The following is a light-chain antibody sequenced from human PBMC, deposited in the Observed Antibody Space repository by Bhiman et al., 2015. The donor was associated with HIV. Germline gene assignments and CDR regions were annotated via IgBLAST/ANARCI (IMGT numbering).Light chain of an antibody. CDR1: SSDVGGYNY. J-gene: IGLJ1*01. CDR2: DVS. CDR3: QSYDRDLGGSV. V-gene: IGLV2-14*03. Sequence: QSALTQPASVSGSPGQSITISCTGTSSDVGGYNYVSWFQQHPGKAPKLMIYDVSNRPSGVSNRFSGSKSGTSASLAITGLQAEDEADYYCQSYDRDLGGSVFGTGTKVTVL.